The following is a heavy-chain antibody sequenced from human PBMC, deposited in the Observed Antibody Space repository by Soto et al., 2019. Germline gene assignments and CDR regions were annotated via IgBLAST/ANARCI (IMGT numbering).Heavy chain of an antibody. CDR1: GFTFDDYT. CDR3: ARRYSGYDFDY. CDR2: ISWDGGST. V-gene: IGHV3-43*01. J-gene: IGHJ4*02. Sequence: GGSLRLSCAASGFTFDDYTMHRVRQAPGKGLKWVSLISWDGGSTYYADSVKGRFTISRDNSKNSLYLQMNSLRTEDTAVYYCARRYSGYDFDYWGQGTLVTVSS. D-gene: IGHD5-12*01.